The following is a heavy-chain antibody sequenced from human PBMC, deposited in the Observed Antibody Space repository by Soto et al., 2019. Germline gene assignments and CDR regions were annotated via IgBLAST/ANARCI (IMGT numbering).Heavy chain of an antibody. CDR3: ARAVDYGDPLNY. J-gene: IGHJ4*02. CDR2: ISSSSYI. CDR1: GFTFSSYS. V-gene: IGHV3-21*01. Sequence: GGSLRLSCAASGFTFSSYSMNWVRQAPGKGLEWVSSISSSSYIYYADSVKGRFTISRDNAKNSLYLQMNSLRAEDTAVYYCARAVDYGDPLNYWGQGTLVTVSS. D-gene: IGHD4-17*01.